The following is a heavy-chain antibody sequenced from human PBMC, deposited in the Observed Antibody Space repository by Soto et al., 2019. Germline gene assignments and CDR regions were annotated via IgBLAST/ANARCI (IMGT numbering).Heavy chain of an antibody. CDR2: INHSGST. V-gene: IGHV4-34*01. D-gene: IGHD2-15*01. CDR3: ARGPSCGSGGSCYSGIHYFDY. CDR1: GGSFSGYY. Sequence: QVQLQQWGAGLLKPSETLSRTCAVYGGSFSGYYWSGIRQPPGKGLEWIGEINHSGSTNYNPSLKSRVTISVDTSKDQFSLRLSSVTAADAAVYYCARGPSCGSGGSCYSGIHYFDYWGQGTLVTVSS. J-gene: IGHJ4*02.